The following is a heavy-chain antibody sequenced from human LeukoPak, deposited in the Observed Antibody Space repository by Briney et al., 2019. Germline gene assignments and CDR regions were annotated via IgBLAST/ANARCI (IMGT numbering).Heavy chain of an antibody. CDR3: ARHYGP. D-gene: IGHD3-16*01. Sequence: SETLSLTCVVSGGSINNNKWWSWVRQPPGKGLEWIGDVYYSGSIYYNPSLKSRVTISVDTSKNQFSLKLNSVTATDTAVYYCARHYGPWGQGTLVTVSS. CDR1: GGSINNNKW. J-gene: IGHJ4*02. V-gene: IGHV4-4*02. CDR2: VYYSGSI.